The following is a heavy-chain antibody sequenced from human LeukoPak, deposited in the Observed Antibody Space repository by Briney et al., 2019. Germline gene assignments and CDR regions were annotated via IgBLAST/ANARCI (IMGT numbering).Heavy chain of an antibody. CDR1: GFTFSGCD. V-gene: IGHV3-33*01. D-gene: IGHD6-13*01. Sequence: GRSLRLSCAASGFTFSGCDMCWVRQAPGKGLEWVAIIWYDGTNKYYVDSVQGRFTISRDNSKNTLYLQMNSLRAEDTAVYYCARRPSADSSSWYQDYYYGMDVWGQGTTVTVSS. CDR2: IWYDGTNK. CDR3: ARRPSADSSSWYQDYYYGMDV. J-gene: IGHJ6*02.